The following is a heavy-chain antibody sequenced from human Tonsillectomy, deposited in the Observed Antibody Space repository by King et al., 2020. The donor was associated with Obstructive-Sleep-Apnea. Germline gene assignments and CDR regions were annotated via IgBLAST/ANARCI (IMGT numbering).Heavy chain of an antibody. J-gene: IGHJ6*02. D-gene: IGHD6-13*01. Sequence: QLVQSGGGLVKPGGSLRLSCAASGFTFSSYSMNWVRQAPGKGLEWVSSISSTSSYIYYADSVNGRFTISRDNAKNSLYLQVSSLSAEDTAVYYCAREFHIAAATDYYYYGLDVWGQGTTVTVSS. V-gene: IGHV3-21*01. CDR3: AREFHIAAATDYYYYGLDV. CDR1: GFTFSSYS. CDR2: ISSTSSYI.